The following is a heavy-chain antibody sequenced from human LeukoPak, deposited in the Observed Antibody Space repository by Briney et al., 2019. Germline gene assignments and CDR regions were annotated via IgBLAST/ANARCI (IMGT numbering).Heavy chain of an antibody. Sequence: PGGSLRLSCAASGFTFRGSAMHWVRQASGKGLEWVGRIRSKANSYATAYAASVKGRFAISRDDSKNTAYLQMNSLKTEDTAVYYCTRRIEGIAVAGNFDYWGQGTLVTVSS. CDR1: GFTFRGSA. CDR3: TRRIEGIAVAGNFDY. D-gene: IGHD6-19*01. CDR2: IRSKANSYAT. J-gene: IGHJ4*02. V-gene: IGHV3-73*01.